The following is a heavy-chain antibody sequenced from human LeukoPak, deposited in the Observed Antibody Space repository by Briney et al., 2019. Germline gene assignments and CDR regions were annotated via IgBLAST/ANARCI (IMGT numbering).Heavy chain of an antibody. CDR3: ARVGDYVWGSYRLSLDI. J-gene: IGHJ3*02. Sequence: SETLSLTCTVSGGSISSYYWSWIRQAPGKGLEWLGYIYYTGSTTYNPSVKSRVTISVDTSKNQFSLKLSSVTAADTAVYYCARVGDYVWGSYRLSLDIWGQGTMVTVSS. V-gene: IGHV4-59*01. CDR1: GGSISSYY. D-gene: IGHD3-16*02. CDR2: IYYTGST.